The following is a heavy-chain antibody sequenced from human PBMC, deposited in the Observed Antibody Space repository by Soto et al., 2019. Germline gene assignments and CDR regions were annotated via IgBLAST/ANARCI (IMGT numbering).Heavy chain of an antibody. CDR3: ARVLESKYSSSSGWFDP. J-gene: IGHJ5*02. CDR2: ILPVFGTT. D-gene: IGHD6-6*01. Sequence: ASVKVSCKASGGTFSNYSFSWVRQAPGQGLQWMGGILPVFGTTKYSQRFQGRVTITADESTSTAYMEVSSLRSEDMAVYYCARVLESKYSSSSGWFDPWGPGTLVTVSS. V-gene: IGHV1-69*13. CDR1: GGTFSNYS.